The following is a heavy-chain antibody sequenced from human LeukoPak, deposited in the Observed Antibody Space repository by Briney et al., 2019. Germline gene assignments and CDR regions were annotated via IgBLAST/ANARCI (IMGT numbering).Heavy chain of an antibody. CDR1: GYTFTSYH. J-gene: IGHJ6*02. V-gene: IGHV1-8*01. D-gene: IGHD3-22*01. Sequence: ASVKVSCKASGYTFTSYHIDWVRQAAGQGPEWMGWINPSSGHTGYAQNLQGRVTMTRDTSINTAYMELSSLRSEDTAVYYCARGMYDNSGHYYYFYYALDVWGQGTTVTVSS. CDR3: ARGMYDNSGHYYYFYYALDV. CDR2: INPSSGHT.